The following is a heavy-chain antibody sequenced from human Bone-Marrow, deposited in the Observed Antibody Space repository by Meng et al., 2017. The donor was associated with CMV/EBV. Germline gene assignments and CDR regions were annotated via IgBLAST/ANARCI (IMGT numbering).Heavy chain of an antibody. Sequence: SETLSLTCTVSGGSVSSGSYYWSWIRQPPGKGLEWIGYIYYSGSTNYNPSLKSRVTISVDTSKNQFSLKLSSVTVADTAVYYCAAWEAYYYGMDVWGQGTMVTVSS. J-gene: IGHJ6*02. CDR2: IYYSGST. D-gene: IGHD1-26*01. CDR3: AAWEAYYYGMDV. V-gene: IGHV4-61*01. CDR1: GGSVSSGSYY.